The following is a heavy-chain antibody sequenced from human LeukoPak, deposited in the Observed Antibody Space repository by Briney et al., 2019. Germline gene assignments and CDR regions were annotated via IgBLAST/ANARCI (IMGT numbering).Heavy chain of an antibody. D-gene: IGHD5-24*01. CDR3: AKQDGYNAFAY. V-gene: IGHV3-23*01. CDR2: IRGGGGRT. Sequence: PGGSLRLSCAASGFTFSSYSMSWVRQAPGKGLEWVSAIRGGGGRTYYAGSVKGRFTLSRDNSKNTLYLQMNSLRAEDTAVYYCAKQDGYNAFAYWGQGTLVTVSS. J-gene: IGHJ4*02. CDR1: GFTFSSYS.